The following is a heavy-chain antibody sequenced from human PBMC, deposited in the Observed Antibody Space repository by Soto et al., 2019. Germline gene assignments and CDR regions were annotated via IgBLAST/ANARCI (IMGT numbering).Heavy chain of an antibody. D-gene: IGHD3-22*01. CDR3: ARAYGSGYYSDY. J-gene: IGHJ4*02. CDR1: GGSISSSSYY. Sequence: SETLSLTCTVSGGSISSSSYYWGWIRQHPGKGLEWIGYIYYSGSTYYNPSLKSRVTISVDTSKNQFSLKLSSVTAADTAVYYCARAYGSGYYSDYWGQGTLVTVSS. V-gene: IGHV4-31*03. CDR2: IYYSGST.